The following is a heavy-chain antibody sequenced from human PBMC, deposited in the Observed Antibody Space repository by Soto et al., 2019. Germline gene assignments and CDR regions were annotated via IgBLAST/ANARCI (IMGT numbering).Heavy chain of an antibody. V-gene: IGHV4-59*08. CDR3: ARRKGGRTYYFDY. CDR1: GGSISSYY. J-gene: IGHJ4*02. CDR2: SYYSGSN. Sequence: QVQLQESGPGLVKPSETLSLTCTVSGGSISSYYWSWIRQPPGKGLEWIGYSYYSGSNNYNPSLKSRVTISVDTSKNQFSLKLSSVTAADTAVYYCARRKGGRTYYFDYWGQGTLVTVSS. D-gene: IGHD3-16*01.